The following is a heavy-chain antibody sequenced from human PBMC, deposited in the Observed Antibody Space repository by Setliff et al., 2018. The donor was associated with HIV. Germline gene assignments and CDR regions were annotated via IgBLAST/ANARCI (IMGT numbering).Heavy chain of an antibody. CDR2: LNPNTGAT. V-gene: IGHV1-2*02. J-gene: IGHJ5*02. Sequence: ASVKVSCKTSGYTFTDYFIHWVRQAPGQGLEWMGWLNPNTGATDSAQTLQGRFTVTRDNSINTAYMDLTRLTSGDTGVYFCARGGRLWGQYGVDLWGQGTQVTVSS. D-gene: IGHD3-16*01. CDR3: ARGGRLWGQYGVDL. CDR1: GYTFTDYF.